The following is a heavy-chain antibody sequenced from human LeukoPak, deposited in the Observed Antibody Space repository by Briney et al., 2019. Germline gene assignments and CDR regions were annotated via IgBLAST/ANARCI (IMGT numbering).Heavy chain of an antibody. CDR3: VGDQDDFWNGYYTFDY. CDR1: GFTFSSYS. CDR2: ISSSSSYI. D-gene: IGHD3-3*01. J-gene: IGHJ4*02. Sequence: PGGSLRLSCAASGFTFSSYSMNWVRQAPGKGLEWVSSISSSSSYIYYADSVKGRFTISRDNAKNSLYLQMNSLRAEDTAVYYCVGDQDDFWNGYYTFDYWGQGTLVTVSS. V-gene: IGHV3-21*01.